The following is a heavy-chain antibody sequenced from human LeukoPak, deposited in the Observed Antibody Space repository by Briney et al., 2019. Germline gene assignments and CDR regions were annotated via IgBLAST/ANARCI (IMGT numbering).Heavy chain of an antibody. Sequence: PSETLSLTCTVSGYSISSGYYWGWIRQPPGKGLEWIGYIYYSGSTDYNPSLKSRVTISVDTSKKKFSLKLSSVTAADTAVYYCAITNRDNFGDYYFDYWGQGTLVTVSS. J-gene: IGHJ4*02. CDR2: IYYSGST. CDR1: GYSISSGYY. D-gene: IGHD4-17*01. V-gene: IGHV4-61*01. CDR3: AITNRDNFGDYYFDY.